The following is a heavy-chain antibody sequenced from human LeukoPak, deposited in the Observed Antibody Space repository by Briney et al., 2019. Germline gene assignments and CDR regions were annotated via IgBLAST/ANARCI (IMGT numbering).Heavy chain of an antibody. CDR1: GGSFSGYY. CDR3: ARGYCSGGSCYYFDY. Sequence: SETLSLTCAVYGGSFSGYYWSWIRQPPGKGLEWIGEINHSGSTNYNPSLKSRVTISVDTSKNQFSLKLSSVTAADTAVYYCARGYCSGGSCYYFDYWGQGTLVTVSS. V-gene: IGHV4-34*01. J-gene: IGHJ4*02. CDR2: INHSGST. D-gene: IGHD2-15*01.